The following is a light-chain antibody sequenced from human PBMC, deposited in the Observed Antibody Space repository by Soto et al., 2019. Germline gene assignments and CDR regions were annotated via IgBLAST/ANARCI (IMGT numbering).Light chain of an antibody. J-gene: IGKJ3*01. Sequence: DIQMTQSPASLSASVGDRVTITCRASQGISNGLGGYQQNPGKASKRLIYAASSLKSGAPSRFTGSGSGTEFTLTISSLQPEDDATYYCLQHSSYPLTFGPGTKVGVK. V-gene: IGKV1-17*01. CDR3: LQHSSYPLT. CDR1: QGISNG. CDR2: AAS.